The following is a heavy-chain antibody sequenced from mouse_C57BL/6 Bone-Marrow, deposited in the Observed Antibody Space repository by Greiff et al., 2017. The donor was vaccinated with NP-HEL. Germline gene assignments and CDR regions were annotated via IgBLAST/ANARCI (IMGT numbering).Heavy chain of an antibody. J-gene: IGHJ2*01. CDR2: ISSGSSTI. Sequence: EVKLVESGGGLVKPGGSLKLSCAASGFTFSDYGMHWVRQAPEKGLEWVAYISSGSSTIYYADTVKGRFTISRDNAKNTLFLQMTSLRSEDTAMYYCARRTTVVAHFDYWGQGTTLTVSS. V-gene: IGHV5-17*01. D-gene: IGHD1-1*01. CDR3: ARRTTVVAHFDY. CDR1: GFTFSDYG.